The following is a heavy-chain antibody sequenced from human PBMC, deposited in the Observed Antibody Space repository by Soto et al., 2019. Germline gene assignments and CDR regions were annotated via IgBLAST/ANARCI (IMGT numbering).Heavy chain of an antibody. CDR3: AKDIYSSSWSPADYYYYGMDV. D-gene: IGHD6-13*01. CDR2: ISWDGGST. Sequence: LRLSCAASGFTFDDYAMHWVRQAPGKGLEWVSLISWDGGSTYYADSVKGRFTISRDNSKNSLYLQMNSLRAEDTALYYCAKDIYSSSWSPADYYYYGMDVWGQGTTVTVSS. V-gene: IGHV3-43D*04. J-gene: IGHJ6*02. CDR1: GFTFDDYA.